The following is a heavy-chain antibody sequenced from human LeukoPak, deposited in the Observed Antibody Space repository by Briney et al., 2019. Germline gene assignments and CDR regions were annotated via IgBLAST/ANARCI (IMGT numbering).Heavy chain of an antibody. CDR3: ARARTLYYYDSSGYYLFDP. Sequence: SETLSLTCAVYGGSFSGYYWSWIRQPSGKGLEWIGEINHSGSTNYNPSLKSRVTISVDTSKNQFSLKLSSVTAADTAVYYCARARTLYYYDSSGYYLFDPWGQGTLVTVSS. D-gene: IGHD3-22*01. CDR2: INHSGST. J-gene: IGHJ5*02. CDR1: GGSFSGYY. V-gene: IGHV4-34*01.